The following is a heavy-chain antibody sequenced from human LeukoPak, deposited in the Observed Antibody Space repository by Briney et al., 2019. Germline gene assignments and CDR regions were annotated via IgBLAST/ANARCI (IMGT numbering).Heavy chain of an antibody. Sequence: PSETLSPTCTVSGGSISSGDYYWSWIRQPPGKGLEWIGYIYYSGSTYYNPSLKSRVTISVDTSKNQFSLKLSSVTAADTAVYYCAREWLGATSFDYWGQGTLVTVPS. V-gene: IGHV4-30-4*08. J-gene: IGHJ4*02. D-gene: IGHD1-26*01. CDR2: IYYSGST. CDR3: AREWLGATSFDY. CDR1: GGSISSGDYY.